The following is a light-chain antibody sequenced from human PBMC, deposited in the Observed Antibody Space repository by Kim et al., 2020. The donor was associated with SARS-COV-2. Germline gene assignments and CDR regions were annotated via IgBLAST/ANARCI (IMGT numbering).Light chain of an antibody. CDR1: QSSSNY. CDR3: QQAYNTPDT. V-gene: IGKV1-39*01. CDR2: GAS. J-gene: IGKJ2*01. Sequence: DIQMTQSPSSLSASVGDRVTITCRASQSSSNYVNWYQQKPGKVPTLLIYGASSLQGGVPSRFSGSGSGTDFSLTISSLQPEDFANYYCQQAYNTPDTFGQGTKLEI.